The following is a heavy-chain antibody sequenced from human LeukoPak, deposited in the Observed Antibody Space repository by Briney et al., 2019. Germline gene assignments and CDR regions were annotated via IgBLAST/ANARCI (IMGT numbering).Heavy chain of an antibody. Sequence: SETLSLTCTVSGYSISSGYYWGWIRQPPGKGLEWIGSIYHSGSTYYTPSLKSRVTISVDTSKNQFSLKLSSVTAADTAVYYCARGGYDFWSGYYTYWGQGTLVTVSS. CDR2: IYHSGST. CDR1: GYSISSGYY. D-gene: IGHD3-3*01. CDR3: ARGGYDFWSGYYTY. J-gene: IGHJ4*02. V-gene: IGHV4-38-2*02.